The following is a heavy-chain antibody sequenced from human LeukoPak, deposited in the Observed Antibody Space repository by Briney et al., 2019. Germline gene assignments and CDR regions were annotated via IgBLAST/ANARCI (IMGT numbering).Heavy chain of an antibody. CDR1: GYTFTSYG. V-gene: IGHV1-18*01. CDR3: ARDQFLGYCSGGSCYKGWFDP. Sequence: GASVNVSCKASGYTFTSYGISWVRQAPGQGLEWMGWISAYNVNTNYAQKLQGRVTMTTDTSTSTAYMELRSLRSDDTAVYYCARDQFLGYCSGGSCYKGWFDPWGQGTLVTVSS. CDR2: ISAYNVNT. D-gene: IGHD2-15*01. J-gene: IGHJ5*02.